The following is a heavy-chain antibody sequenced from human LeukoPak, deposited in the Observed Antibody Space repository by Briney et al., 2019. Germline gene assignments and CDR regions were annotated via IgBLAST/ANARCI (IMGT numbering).Heavy chain of an antibody. CDR3: ARGVIMITFGGVLKDFDY. CDR2: INPNSGGT. Sequence: ASVKVSCKASGYTFTGYYMHWVRQASGQGLEWMGWINPNSGGTNYAQKFQGRVTMTRDTSISTAYMELSRLRSDDTAVYYCARGVIMITFGGVLKDFDYWGQGTLVTVSS. CDR1: GYTFTGYY. D-gene: IGHD3-16*01. J-gene: IGHJ4*02. V-gene: IGHV1-2*02.